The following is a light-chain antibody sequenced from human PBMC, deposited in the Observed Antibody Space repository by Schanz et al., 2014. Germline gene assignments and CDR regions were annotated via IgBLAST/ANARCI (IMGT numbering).Light chain of an antibody. Sequence: DIQMTQSPSTLSASVGDRVTITCRASQSISSRLAWYQQKPGEAPKLLIYHASSLESGVPSRFSASGSGTDFTLTINSLQPEDVATYYCQKYNSAATFGGGTKVEIK. J-gene: IGKJ4*01. CDR3: QKYNSAAT. CDR1: QSISSR. V-gene: IGKV1-5*01. CDR2: HAS.